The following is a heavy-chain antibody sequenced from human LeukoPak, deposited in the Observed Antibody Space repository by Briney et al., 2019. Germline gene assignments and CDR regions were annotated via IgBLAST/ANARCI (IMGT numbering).Heavy chain of an antibody. CDR3: AKVRNSGWSPSGFDY. D-gene: IGHD6-19*01. J-gene: IGHJ4*02. V-gene: IGHV3-23*01. Sequence: PGGSLRLSCAASGLTFSNYAMSWVRQAPGKGLEWVSAISGGGGNTYYADSVKGRFTISRDNSKNTLYLQMNSLRVADTAVYYCAKVRNSGWSPSGFDYWGQGTLVTVSS. CDR1: GLTFSNYA. CDR2: ISGGGGNT.